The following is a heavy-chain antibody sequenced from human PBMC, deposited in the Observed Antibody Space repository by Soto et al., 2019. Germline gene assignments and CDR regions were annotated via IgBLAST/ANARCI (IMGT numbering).Heavy chain of an antibody. V-gene: IGHV1-3*01. D-gene: IGHD4-17*01. Sequence: GASVKVSCKASGYSFTTYGISWVRQAPGQRLEWMGWINAGNGNTKYSQKFQGRVTITRDTSATTAYMELSSLRSEDTAVYYCARVGTTVTTYWYFDLWGRGTLVTVSS. J-gene: IGHJ2*01. CDR2: INAGNGNT. CDR1: GYSFTTYG. CDR3: ARVGTTVTTYWYFDL.